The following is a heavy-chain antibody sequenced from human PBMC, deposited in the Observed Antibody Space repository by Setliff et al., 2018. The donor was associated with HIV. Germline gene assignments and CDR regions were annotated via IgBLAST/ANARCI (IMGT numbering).Heavy chain of an antibody. CDR2: INHGGTA. Sequence: SETLSLTCAVYGESFSDHYWTWIRQPPGRGLEWIGEINHGGTANYNPSLKSRVTMSVDTSKNHLSLKVTSATAADTAVYYCVRPRGDYGDDGMYFDYWGQGTLVTVSS. CDR1: GESFSDHY. CDR3: VRPRGDYGDDGMYFDY. J-gene: IGHJ4*02. D-gene: IGHD4-17*01. V-gene: IGHV4-34*01.